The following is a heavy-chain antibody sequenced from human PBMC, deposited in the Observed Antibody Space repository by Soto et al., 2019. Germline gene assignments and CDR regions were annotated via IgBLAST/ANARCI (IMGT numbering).Heavy chain of an antibody. CDR3: AKVGSGAVAGHFDY. Sequence: GGSLRLSCAASGFTFDDYAMHWVRQAPGKGLEWVSGISWNSGSIGYADSVKGRFTISRDNAKNSLYLQMNSLRAEDTALYYCAKVGSGAVAGHFDYWGQGTLVTVSS. V-gene: IGHV3-9*01. CDR1: GFTFDDYA. J-gene: IGHJ4*02. D-gene: IGHD6-19*01. CDR2: ISWNSGSI.